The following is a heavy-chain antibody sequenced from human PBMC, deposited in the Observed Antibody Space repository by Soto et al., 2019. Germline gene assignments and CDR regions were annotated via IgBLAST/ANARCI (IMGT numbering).Heavy chain of an antibody. J-gene: IGHJ5*02. CDR3: ARSLPRFVPLMLDWFDP. CDR1: GYSVSSNSAA. V-gene: IGHV6-1*01. Sequence: PSQTLSLTCAISGYSVSSNSAAWNWIRQSPSRGLEWLGRTYYRSKWYNDYAVSVKSRITINPDTSKNQFSLQLNSVTPEDTAVYYCARSLPRFVPLMLDWFDPWGQGTLVIVSS. CDR2: TYYRSKWYN. D-gene: IGHD2-8*01.